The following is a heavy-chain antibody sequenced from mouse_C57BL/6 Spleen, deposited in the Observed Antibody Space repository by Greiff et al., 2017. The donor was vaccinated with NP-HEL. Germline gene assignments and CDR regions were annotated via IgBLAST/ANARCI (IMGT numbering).Heavy chain of an antibody. CDR1: GFTFSSYG. Sequence: EVKLVESGGDLVKPGGSLKLSCAASGFTFSSYGMSWVRQTPDKRLEWVATISSGGSYTYYPDSVKGRFTISRDNAKNTLYLQMSSLKSEDTAMYYCARHCYGSSHWDFDVWGTGTTVTVSS. CDR3: ARHCYGSSHWDFDV. D-gene: IGHD1-1*01. J-gene: IGHJ1*03. CDR2: ISSGGSYT. V-gene: IGHV5-6*01.